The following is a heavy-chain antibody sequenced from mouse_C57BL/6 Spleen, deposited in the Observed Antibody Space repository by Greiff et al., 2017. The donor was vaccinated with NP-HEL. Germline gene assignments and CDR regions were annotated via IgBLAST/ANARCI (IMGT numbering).Heavy chain of an antibody. CDR3: TRRRPLAMDY. Sequence: QVQLKESGAELVRPGASVTLSCKASGYTFTDYEMHWVKQTPVHGLEWIGAIDPETGGTAYNQKFKGKAILTADKSSSTAYMELRSLTSEDSAVYYCTRRRPLAMDYWGQGTSVTVSS. V-gene: IGHV1-15*01. CDR1: GYTFTDYE. J-gene: IGHJ4*01. D-gene: IGHD6-1*01. CDR2: IDPETGGT.